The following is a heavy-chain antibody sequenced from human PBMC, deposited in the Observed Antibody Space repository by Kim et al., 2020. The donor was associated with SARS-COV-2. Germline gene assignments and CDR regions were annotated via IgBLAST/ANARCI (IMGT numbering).Heavy chain of an antibody. Sequence: GGSLRLSCAASGFTFSSYWMSWVRQAPGKGLEWVANIKQDGSEKYYVDSVKGRFTISRDNAKNSLYLQMNSLRAEDTAVYYCARGRGYSYDVDFFFDYWGQGTLVTASS. CDR1: GFTFSSYW. CDR2: IKQDGSEK. V-gene: IGHV3-7*03. D-gene: IGHD5-18*01. CDR3: ARGRGYSYDVDFFFDY. J-gene: IGHJ4*02.